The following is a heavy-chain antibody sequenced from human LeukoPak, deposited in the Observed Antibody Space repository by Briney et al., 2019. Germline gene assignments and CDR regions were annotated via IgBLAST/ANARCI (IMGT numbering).Heavy chain of an antibody. J-gene: IGHJ4*02. Sequence: GGSLRLSCAASGFTFSDYYMSWISQAPGKGLEWVSYISSSSSYTNYADSVKGRFTISRDNAKNSLYLQMNSLRAEDTAVYYCAREGSSWKRFDYWGQGTLVTVSS. V-gene: IGHV3-11*05. CDR2: ISSSSSYT. CDR1: GFTFSDYY. CDR3: AREGSSWKRFDY. D-gene: IGHD6-13*01.